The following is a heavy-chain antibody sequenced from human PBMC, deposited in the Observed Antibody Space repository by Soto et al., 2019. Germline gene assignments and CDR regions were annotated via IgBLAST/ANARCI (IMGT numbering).Heavy chain of an antibody. J-gene: IGHJ4*02. D-gene: IGHD2-15*01. V-gene: IGHV4-59*01. CDR1: GGSISSYY. CDR2: IYYSGST. Sequence: SETLSLTCTVSGGSISSYYWSWIRQPPGKGLEWIGYIYYSGSTNYNPSLKSRVTISVDTSKNQFSLKLSSVTAADTAVYYCARFDGSGRYFDYWGQETPVTSPQ. CDR3: ARFDGSGRYFDY.